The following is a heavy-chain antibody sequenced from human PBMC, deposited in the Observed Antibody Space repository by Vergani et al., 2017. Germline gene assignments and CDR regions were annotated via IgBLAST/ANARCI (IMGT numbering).Heavy chain of an antibody. D-gene: IGHD1-26*01. V-gene: IGHV3-48*01. Sequence: EVQLVESGGGLVQPGGSLRLSCAASGFTFSSYSMNWVRQAPGKGLEWVSYISSSSSTIYYGDSVKGRFTISRDNAKNSLYLQMNSLRAEDTAVYYCARSGGSYETDYWGQGTLVTVSS. CDR1: GFTFSSYS. CDR2: ISSSSSTI. J-gene: IGHJ4*02. CDR3: ARSGGSYETDY.